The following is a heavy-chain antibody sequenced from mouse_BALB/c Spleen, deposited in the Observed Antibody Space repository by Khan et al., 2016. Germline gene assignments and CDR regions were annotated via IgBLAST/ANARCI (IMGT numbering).Heavy chain of an antibody. CDR1: GYTFTSYT. CDR3: ARGDYGGAWFAY. D-gene: IGHD2-4*01. V-gene: IGHV1-4*02. CDR2: IIPNSGYT. Sequence: QVQLKQSAAELARPGASVKMSCKASGYTFTSYTMQWIKQRPGQGLEWIAYIIPNSGYTEYNQKFKDKTTLTADKSSSTAYMQLSSLTSEDSAVYYCARGDYGGAWFAYWGQGTLVTVSA. J-gene: IGHJ3*01.